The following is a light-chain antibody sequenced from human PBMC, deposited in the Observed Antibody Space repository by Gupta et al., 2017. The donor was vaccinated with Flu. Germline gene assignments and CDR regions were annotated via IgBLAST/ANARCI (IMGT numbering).Light chain of an antibody. CDR2: AAS. V-gene: IGKV1-16*02. CDR1: QGIGNY. J-gene: IGKJ5*01. CDR3: QQYSGFPRT. Sequence: DIQMTQSPPSLSASIGDTVSITCRASQGIGNYLAWFRQKPGKAPESLIYAASRLQRGVPSNFSDSGSGTDFTLTISSLQPEDFATYYCQQYSGFPRTFGQGTRLEIK.